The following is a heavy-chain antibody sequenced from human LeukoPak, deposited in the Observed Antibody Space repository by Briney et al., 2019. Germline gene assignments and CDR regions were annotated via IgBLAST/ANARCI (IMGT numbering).Heavy chain of an antibody. D-gene: IGHD2-2*01. CDR2: IFYSGTT. Sequence: SETLSLTSTVSGYSIKNGYYWGWIRQPPRKGLEWIGSIFYSGTTYYNPSLKSRVSISVDTSKNQISLKLSSVTAADTAMYYCARRGALVGYFDYWGQGTLVTVSS. V-gene: IGHV4-38-2*02. J-gene: IGHJ4*02. CDR1: GYSIKNGYY. CDR3: ARRGALVGYFDY.